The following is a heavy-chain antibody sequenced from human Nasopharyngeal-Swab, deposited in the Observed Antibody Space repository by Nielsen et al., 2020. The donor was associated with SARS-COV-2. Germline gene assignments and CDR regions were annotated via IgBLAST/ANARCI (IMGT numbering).Heavy chain of an antibody. D-gene: IGHD3-22*01. CDR2: ISGSSSSM. J-gene: IGHJ4*02. Sequence: VRQAPGKGLEWVSYISGSSSSMFYADSVRGRFTISRDNAKNSLYLQMSSLRAEDTAVYYCSRANYYDDYWGQGTLVTVSS. V-gene: IGHV3-48*04. CDR3: SRANYYDDY.